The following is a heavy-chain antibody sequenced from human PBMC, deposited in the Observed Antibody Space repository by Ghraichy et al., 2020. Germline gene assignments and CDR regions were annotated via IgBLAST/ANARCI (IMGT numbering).Heavy chain of an antibody. CDR2: IYYSGST. Sequence: SETLSLTCTVSGGSISSSSYYWGWIRQPPGKGLEWIGSIYYSGSTYYNPSLKSRVTISVDTSKNQFSLKLSPVTAADTAVYYCARRGEQQLVRGFDPWGQGTLVTVSS. J-gene: IGHJ5*02. CDR3: ARRGEQQLVRGFDP. V-gene: IGHV4-39*01. CDR1: GGSISSSSYY. D-gene: IGHD6-13*01.